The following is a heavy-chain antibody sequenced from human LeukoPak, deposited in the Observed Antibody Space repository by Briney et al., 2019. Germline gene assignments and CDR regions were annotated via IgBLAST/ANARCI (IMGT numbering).Heavy chain of an antibody. Sequence: SETLSLTCAVYGGSFSGNYWSWIRQPPGKGLEWIGEINQSGSTNYNPSLKSRVTISVDTSKNQFSLRLGSVTAADTAVYYCARGLEDDYGSEWGQGTLVTVSS. J-gene: IGHJ4*02. D-gene: IGHD3-10*01. CDR1: GGSFSGNY. CDR2: INQSGST. CDR3: ARGLEDDYGSE. V-gene: IGHV4-34*01.